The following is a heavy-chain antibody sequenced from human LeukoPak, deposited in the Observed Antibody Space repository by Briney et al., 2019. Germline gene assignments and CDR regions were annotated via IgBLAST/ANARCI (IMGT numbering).Heavy chain of an antibody. Sequence: ASVKVSCKASGGTFSSYTISWVRQAPGQGLEWMGRIIPILGIANYAQKLQGRVTMTTDTSTSTAYMELRSLRSDDTAVYYCARDLYRDSLPVSWFDPWGQGTLVTVSS. CDR3: ARDLYRDSLPVSWFDP. D-gene: IGHD4-11*01. CDR1: GGTFSSYT. J-gene: IGHJ5*02. CDR2: IIPILGIA. V-gene: IGHV1-69*04.